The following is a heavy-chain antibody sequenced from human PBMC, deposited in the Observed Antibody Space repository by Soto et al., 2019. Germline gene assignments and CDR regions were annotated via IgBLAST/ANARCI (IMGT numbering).Heavy chain of an antibody. J-gene: IGHJ4*02. Sequence: QVQLVQSGTEVKKPGASVKVSCRASGYTFSNYGVSWVRQAPGQGLEGMGWISAYNGDTNYAQKFQDRVTMTTDKSTSTAYLDLRSLRSDDTAVYYCARDPHPSWLDPDFWGQGTLVTVSS. V-gene: IGHV1-18*01. D-gene: IGHD6-19*01. CDR3: ARDPHPSWLDPDF. CDR1: GYTFSNYG. CDR2: ISAYNGDT.